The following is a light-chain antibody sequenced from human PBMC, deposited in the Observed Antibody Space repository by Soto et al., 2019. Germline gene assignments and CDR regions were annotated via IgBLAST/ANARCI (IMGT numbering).Light chain of an antibody. CDR1: QGISKY. CDR2: AAY. Sequence: DIQMTQSPSSLSASVGDRDTITCRASQGISKYLAWYQQKPGKVPKLLIYAAYTLQSGVPSRFSGSGSGTDFTLTISGLQPEDVSTYYCQKYNSAPRTFGPGTKVDIK. CDR3: QKYNSAPRT. V-gene: IGKV1-27*01. J-gene: IGKJ3*01.